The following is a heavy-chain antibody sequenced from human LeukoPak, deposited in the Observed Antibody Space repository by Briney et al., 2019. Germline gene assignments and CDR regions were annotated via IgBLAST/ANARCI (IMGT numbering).Heavy chain of an antibody. V-gene: IGHV3-64D*06. CDR1: GFTFSSYA. J-gene: IGHJ4*02. CDR2: ISSNGGST. D-gene: IGHD3-10*01. CDR3: VKDLGMVRGVKQTDY. Sequence: GGSLRLSRAASGFTFSSYAMHWVRQAPGKGLEYVSAISSNGGSTYYADSVKGRFTISRDNSKDTLYLQMSSLRAEDTAVYYCVKDLGMVRGVKQTDYWGQGTLVTVSS.